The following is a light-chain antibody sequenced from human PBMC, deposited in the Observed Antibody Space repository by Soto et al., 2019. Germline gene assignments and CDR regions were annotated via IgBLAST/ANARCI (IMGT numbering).Light chain of an antibody. CDR1: QSVSSY. J-gene: IGKJ4*01. Sequence: EIVLTQSPATLSLSPGERATLSCRASQSVSSYLAWYQQKPGQAPRLLIYDASNRATGIPARFSGSGSETDFTLTISSLEPEDFAVYYCQQRTNWPSLTFGVGTKVEIK. CDR3: QQRTNWPSLT. V-gene: IGKV3-11*01. CDR2: DAS.